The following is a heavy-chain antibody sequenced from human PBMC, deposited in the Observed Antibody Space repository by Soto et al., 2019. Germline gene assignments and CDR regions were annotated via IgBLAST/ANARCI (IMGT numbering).Heavy chain of an antibody. CDR2: INAGNGNT. CDR3: AVSYAWGGDCLFLGY. J-gene: IGHJ4*02. CDR1: GYTFTSYA. V-gene: IGHV1-3*01. Sequence: ASVKVSCKASGYTFTSYAMHCVRQAPGQRLEWMGWINAGNGNTKYSQKFQGRVTITRDTSASTAYMELSSLRSEDTAVYYCAVSYAWGGDCLFLGYWGQGTLVTVSS. D-gene: IGHD2-21*02.